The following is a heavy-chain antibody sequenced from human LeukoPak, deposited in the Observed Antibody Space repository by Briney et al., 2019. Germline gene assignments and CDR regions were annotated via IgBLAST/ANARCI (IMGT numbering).Heavy chain of an antibody. V-gene: IGHV3-66*01. CDR3: ARGGTRYYFDY. CDR2: IYSGGST. D-gene: IGHD3-16*01. J-gene: IGHJ4*02. Sequence: PGGSLRLSCAASGFTFSDHFMDWVRQAPGKGLEWVSVIYSGGSTYYADSVKGRFTISRDNSKNTLYLQMNSLRAEDTAVYYCARGGTRYYFDYWGQGTLVTVSS. CDR1: GFTFSDHF.